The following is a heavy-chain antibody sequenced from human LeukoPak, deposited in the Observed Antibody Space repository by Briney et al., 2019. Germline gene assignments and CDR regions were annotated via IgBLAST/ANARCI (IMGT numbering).Heavy chain of an antibody. D-gene: IGHD2-2*01. CDR2: IYYSGST. CDR1: GGSISSSSYY. Sequence: PSETLSLTCTVSGGSISSSSYYWGWIRQPPGKGLEWIGSIYYSGSTYYNPSLKSRVSISVDTSKNQFCLKLSSVTAADTAVYSCARESDRYCYSTSCPNWYDPWGQGTLVTVSS. CDR3: ARESDRYCYSTSCPNWYDP. J-gene: IGHJ5*02. V-gene: IGHV4-39*07.